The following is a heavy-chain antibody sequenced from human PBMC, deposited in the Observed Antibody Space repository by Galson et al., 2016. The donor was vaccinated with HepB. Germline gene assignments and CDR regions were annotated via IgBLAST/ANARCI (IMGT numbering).Heavy chain of an antibody. Sequence: SLRLSCAASGFALGGYAMSWVRQAPGKGLEWVSGISGSGGSTYYADSVKGRFSISRDNLKNTVDLQMNSLRAEDTAVYYCAKGFGATYYDILTGNDGWSQGTLVTVSS. J-gene: IGHJ4*02. D-gene: IGHD3-9*01. CDR1: GFALGGYA. CDR3: AKGFGATYYDILTGNDG. V-gene: IGHV3-23*01. CDR2: ISGSGGST.